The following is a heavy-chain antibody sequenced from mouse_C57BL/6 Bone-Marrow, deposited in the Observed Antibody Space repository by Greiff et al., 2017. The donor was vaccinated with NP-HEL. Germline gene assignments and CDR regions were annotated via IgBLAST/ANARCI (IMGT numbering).Heavy chain of an antibody. D-gene: IGHD1-1*01. V-gene: IGHV5-6*01. Sequence: EVKVVESGGDLVKPGGSLKLSCAASGFTFSSYGMSWVRQTPDKRLEWVATISSGGSYTYYPDSVKGRFTISRDNAKNTLYLQMSSLKSEDTAMYYCARLITTVVATGYFDVWGTGTTVTVSS. CDR2: ISSGGSYT. J-gene: IGHJ1*03. CDR3: ARLITTVVATGYFDV. CDR1: GFTFSSYG.